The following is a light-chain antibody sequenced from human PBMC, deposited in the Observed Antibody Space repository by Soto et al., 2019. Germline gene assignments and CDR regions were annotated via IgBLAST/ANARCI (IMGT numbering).Light chain of an antibody. CDR1: QSVSSN. V-gene: IGKV3-15*01. CDR3: QNYNLS. CDR2: GAS. Sequence: EIVMTQSPATLSVSPGERATLSCRASQSVSSNLAWYQQKPGQAPRLLIYGASTRATGIPARFSGSGSGTHFTLTITRLEPEDFAIYICQNYNLSFGPGTKVDIK. J-gene: IGKJ3*01.